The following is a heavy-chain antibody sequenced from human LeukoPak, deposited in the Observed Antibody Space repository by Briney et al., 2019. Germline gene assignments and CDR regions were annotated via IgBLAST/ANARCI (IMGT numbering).Heavy chain of an antibody. CDR3: AKDGDAYIEYYYYYMDV. CDR1: GFTFSNYG. D-gene: IGHD5-24*01. CDR2: IWHDGSNK. V-gene: IGHV3-33*06. Sequence: PGGSLRLSYVSSGFTFSNYGMHWVRQAPGKGLEWVALIWHDGSNKYYADSVRGRVTISRDNSKNTLYLQMNSLTAEDTAVYFCAKDGDAYIEYYYYYMDVWGKGTTVTVSS. J-gene: IGHJ6*03.